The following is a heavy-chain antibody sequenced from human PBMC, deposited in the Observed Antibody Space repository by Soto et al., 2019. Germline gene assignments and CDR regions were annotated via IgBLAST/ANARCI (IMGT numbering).Heavy chain of an antibody. V-gene: IGHV3-48*03. CDR2: ISSSGSTI. CDR1: GFPFSSYE. J-gene: IGHJ4*02. Sequence: EVQLVESGGGLVQPGGSLRLSCAASGFPFSSYEMNWVRQAPGKGLEWVSYISSSGSTIYYADSVKGRFTISRDNAKNSLYLQMNSLRAEDTAVYYCARTRGTVIFPPDYWGQGTLVTVSS. D-gene: IGHD4-17*01. CDR3: ARTRGTVIFPPDY.